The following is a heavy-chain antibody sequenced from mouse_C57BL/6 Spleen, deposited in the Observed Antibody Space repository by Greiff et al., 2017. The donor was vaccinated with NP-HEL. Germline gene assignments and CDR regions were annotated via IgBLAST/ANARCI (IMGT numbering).Heavy chain of an antibody. V-gene: IGHV1-74*01. CDR1: GYTFTSYW. J-gene: IGHJ2*01. Sequence: QVQLQQPGAELVKPGASVKVSCKASGYTFTSYWMHWVQQRPGQGLEWIGRIHPSDSDTNYHHTFKGQATLTEDKSSSTAYLKLSSLTSEDSAVYYCAIVYYDDDDGFDYWGQGTTLTVSS. CDR2: IHPSDSDT. CDR3: AIVYYDDDDGFDY. D-gene: IGHD2-4*01.